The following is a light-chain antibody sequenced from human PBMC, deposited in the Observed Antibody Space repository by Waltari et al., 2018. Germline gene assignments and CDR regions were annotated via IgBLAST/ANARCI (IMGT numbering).Light chain of an antibody. CDR2: DVS. J-gene: IGLJ2*01. CDR3: SSYISSSTLEL. V-gene: IGLV2-14*03. CDR1: SSDVGAYNY. Sequence: QSALTQPASVSGSPGQSISISCTGTSSDVGAYNYVSWYQHHPAKAPKRMIFDVSNRPSWVSNRFSGSKSGNTASLTISGLQAEDEADYYCSSYISSSTLELFGGGTSLTVL.